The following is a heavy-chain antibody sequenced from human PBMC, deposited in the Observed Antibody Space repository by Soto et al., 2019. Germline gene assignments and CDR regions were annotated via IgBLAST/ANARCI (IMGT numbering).Heavy chain of an antibody. Sequence: SETLSLTCTVSGGSISSYYWSWIRQPPGKGLEWIGYIYYSGSTNYNPSLKSRVTISVDTSKNQFSLKLSSVTAADTAVYYCAGLNFDLLTGKDAFDIWGQGTMVT. V-gene: IGHV4-59*08. CDR1: GGSISSYY. CDR2: IYYSGST. J-gene: IGHJ3*02. D-gene: IGHD3-9*01. CDR3: AGLNFDLLTGKDAFDI.